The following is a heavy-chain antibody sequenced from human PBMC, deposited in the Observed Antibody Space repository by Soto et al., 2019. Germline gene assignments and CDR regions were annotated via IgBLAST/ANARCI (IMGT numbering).Heavy chain of an antibody. V-gene: IGHV1-46*03. D-gene: IGHD3-9*01. CDR1: GYTFTSYY. J-gene: IGHJ4*02. CDR2: INPSVGGT. Sequence: QVQLVQSGAEVKKPGASVKVSCKASGYTFTSYYMHCVRQAPGQGLEWMGIINPSVGGTSYAQKFQGRVTMPRDTSTSTVYMELSSLRSEDTAVYYCARGGQLRYLDWLLDYWGQGTLVTVSS. CDR3: ARGGQLRYLDWLLDY.